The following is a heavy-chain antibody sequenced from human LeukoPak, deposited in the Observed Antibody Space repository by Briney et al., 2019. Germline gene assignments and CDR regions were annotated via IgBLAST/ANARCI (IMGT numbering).Heavy chain of an antibody. CDR1: GGTFSSYA. CDR2: IIPIFGTA. V-gene: IGHV1-69*01. Sequence: GSSVKVSCKASGGTFSSYAISWVRQAPGQGLEWMGGIIPIFGTANYAQKFQGRVTITADESTSTAYMELSSLRSEDTAVYYCARDGSSYVHTFGYWGQGTLVTVSS. J-gene: IGHJ4*02. D-gene: IGHD2-15*01. CDR3: ARDGSSYVHTFGY.